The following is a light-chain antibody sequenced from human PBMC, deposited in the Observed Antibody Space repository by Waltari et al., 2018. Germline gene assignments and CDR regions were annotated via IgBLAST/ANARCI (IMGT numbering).Light chain of an antibody. CDR2: AAS. J-gene: IGKJ2*03. CDR3: QQHNSHPPYS. Sequence: DIQMTQSPSSLSASVGARVTITCRASQTISSYLAWYQQKPGKVPKLRIYAASSLESGVPSRFSGSGSGTEFTLTISSLQPEDFATYYCQQHNSHPPYSCGQGTKVEIK. CDR1: QTISSY. V-gene: IGKV1-17*03.